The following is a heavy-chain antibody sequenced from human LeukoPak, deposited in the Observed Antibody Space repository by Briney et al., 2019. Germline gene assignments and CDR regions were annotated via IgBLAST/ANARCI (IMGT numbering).Heavy chain of an antibody. D-gene: IGHD2-15*01. V-gene: IGHV1-69*06. CDR1: GGTFSSYA. CDR3: ARVRRRGVVVVAAHHDAFDI. Sequence: SVKVSCKASGGTFSSYAISWVRQAPGQGLEWMGGIIPIFGTANYAQKFQGRVTITADKSTSTAYMELSSLRSEDTAVYYCARVRRRGVVVVAAHHDAFDIWGQGTMVTVSS. CDR2: IIPIFGTA. J-gene: IGHJ3*02.